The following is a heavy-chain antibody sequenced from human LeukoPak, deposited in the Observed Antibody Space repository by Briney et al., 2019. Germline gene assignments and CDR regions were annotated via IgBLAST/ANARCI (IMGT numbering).Heavy chain of an antibody. CDR3: ARDSRPSYDSSGYYYPGDY. CDR2: INPSGGST. Sequence: ASVKVSCKASGYTFTSYYMHWVRQAPGQGLGWMAIINPSGGSTSYAQKFQGRVTMTRDTSTSTVYMELSSMRSEAAAVYYCARDSRPSYDSSGYYYPGDYWGQGTLVTVSS. CDR1: GYTFTSYY. D-gene: IGHD3-22*01. J-gene: IGHJ4*02. V-gene: IGHV1-46*01.